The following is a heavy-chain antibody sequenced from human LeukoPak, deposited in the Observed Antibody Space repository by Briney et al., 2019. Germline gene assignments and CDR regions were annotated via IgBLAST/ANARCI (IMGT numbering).Heavy chain of an antibody. D-gene: IGHD3-10*01. Sequence: GESLKISCKGSGYSFTSYWIGWVRQMPGKGLECMGIIYPGDSDTRYSPSFQGQVTISADKSISTAYLQWSSLKASDTAMYYCARYYYGSGSENWFDPWGQGTLVTVSS. CDR1: GYSFTSYW. CDR3: ARYYYGSGSENWFDP. CDR2: IYPGDSDT. V-gene: IGHV5-51*01. J-gene: IGHJ5*02.